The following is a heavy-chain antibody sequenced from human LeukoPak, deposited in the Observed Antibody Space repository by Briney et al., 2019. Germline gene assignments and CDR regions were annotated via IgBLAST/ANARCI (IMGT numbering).Heavy chain of an antibody. J-gene: IGHJ3*02. CDR2: MNPNSGNT. Sequence: ASVKVSCKASGYTFTSYGINWVRQATGQGLEWMGWMNPNSGNTGYAQKFQGRVTMTEDTSTDTAYMELINLRSDDTAVYYCARDLTMRTYYYDSRDPDAFDIWGQGTMVTVSS. CDR3: ARDLTMRTYYYDSRDPDAFDI. V-gene: IGHV1-8*02. CDR1: GYTFTSYG. D-gene: IGHD3-22*01.